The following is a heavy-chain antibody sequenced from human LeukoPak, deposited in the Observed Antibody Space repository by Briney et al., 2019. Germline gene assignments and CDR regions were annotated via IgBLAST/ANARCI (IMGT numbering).Heavy chain of an antibody. CDR2: IYYSGST. Sequence: ASQTLSPTCTVSGGSISSGGYYWSWNRQHPGKGLEWIGYIYYSGSTYYNPSLKSRVTISVDTSKNQFSLKLSSVTAADTAVYYCATAPLAYCGGDCYSGAFDIWGQGTMVTVSS. D-gene: IGHD2-21*02. CDR3: ATAPLAYCGGDCYSGAFDI. V-gene: IGHV4-31*03. CDR1: GGSISSGGYY. J-gene: IGHJ3*02.